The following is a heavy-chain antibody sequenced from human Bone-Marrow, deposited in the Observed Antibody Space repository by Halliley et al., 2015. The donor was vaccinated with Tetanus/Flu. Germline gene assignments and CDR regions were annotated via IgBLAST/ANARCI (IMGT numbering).Heavy chain of an antibody. CDR3: VRDVLR. J-gene: IGHJ4*02. V-gene: IGHV3-74*03. Sequence: VWVSCINGDGGSTTYADSVKGRFPISRDNAKNTLYLQMNSLRAEDTAVYYCVRDVLRGGQGTLVTVSS. D-gene: IGHD3-16*01. CDR2: INGDGGST.